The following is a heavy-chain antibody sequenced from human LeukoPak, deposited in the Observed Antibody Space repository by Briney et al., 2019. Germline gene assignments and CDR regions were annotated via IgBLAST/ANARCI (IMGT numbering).Heavy chain of an antibody. CDR2: ISYDGSNK. D-gene: IGHD6-19*01. CDR3: ARDEQGSGWFGAFDI. CDR1: GFTFSSYA. Sequence: PGRSLRLSCAASGFTFSSYAMHWVRQAPGKGLEWVAVISYDGSNKYYADSVKGRFTISRDNSKNTLYLQMNSLRAEDTAVYYCARDEQGSGWFGAFDIWGQGTMVTVSS. J-gene: IGHJ3*02. V-gene: IGHV3-30*04.